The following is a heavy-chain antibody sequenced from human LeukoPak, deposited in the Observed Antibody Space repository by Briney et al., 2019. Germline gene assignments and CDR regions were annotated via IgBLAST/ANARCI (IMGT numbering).Heavy chain of an antibody. V-gene: IGHV3-23*01. CDR1: GFTFKKYA. D-gene: IGHD5-12*01. J-gene: IGHJ4*02. CDR3: ARESRGYSGYDSY. Sequence: GGSLRLPCAASGFTFKKYAMNWVRQVPGKGLEWVSGISGSGDSTYYADSVKGRFIISRDNSKNTLYLQMNSLRAEDTAVYYCARESRGYSGYDSYWGQGTLVTVSS. CDR2: ISGSGDST.